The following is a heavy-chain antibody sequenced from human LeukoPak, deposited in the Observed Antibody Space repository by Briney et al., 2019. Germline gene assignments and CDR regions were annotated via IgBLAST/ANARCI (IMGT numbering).Heavy chain of an antibody. D-gene: IGHD1-7*01. CDR2: LYSGGTT. Sequence: GGSLRLSCAASAFTVSSNYMTWVRQAPGKGLEWVSVLYSGGTTYYPDSVKGRFTVSRDNSKNTLYLQTNSLRAEDTAVYYCARLRGTGTAWFDPWGQGTLVTVSS. CDR3: ARLRGTGTAWFDP. J-gene: IGHJ5*02. V-gene: IGHV3-53*01. CDR1: AFTVSSNY.